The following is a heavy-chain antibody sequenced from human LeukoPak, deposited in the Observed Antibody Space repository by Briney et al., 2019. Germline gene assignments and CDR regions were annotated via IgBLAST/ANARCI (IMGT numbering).Heavy chain of an antibody. V-gene: IGHV4-34*01. J-gene: IGHJ4*02. Sequence: PSETLSLTCGVYGGSFSDYYWSWIRQPPGKGLEWIGEINHSGSTDYNPPLKSRVTISLDTSMNQFSLNLSSVTAADTAVYYCAAPSSYCGDDCLDYWGQGTLVTVSS. D-gene: IGHD2-21*02. CDR1: GGSFSDYY. CDR3: AAPSSYCGDDCLDY. CDR2: INHSGST.